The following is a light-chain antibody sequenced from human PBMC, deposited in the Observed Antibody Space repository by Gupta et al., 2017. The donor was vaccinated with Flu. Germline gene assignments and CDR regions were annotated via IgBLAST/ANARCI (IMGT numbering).Light chain of an antibody. CDR3: RQALQKGLT. CDR1: QSLLHSNGYNY. Sequence: DIVMTQSPLSLPVTPGEPASISCRSSQSLLHSNGYNYLDWYLQKPGQSPQLLIYLGSNRASGVPDRFSGSGSGTDFTLKISRVEAEDVGVYYCRQALQKGLTFGGGTKVEIK. V-gene: IGKV2-28*01. J-gene: IGKJ4*01. CDR2: LGS.